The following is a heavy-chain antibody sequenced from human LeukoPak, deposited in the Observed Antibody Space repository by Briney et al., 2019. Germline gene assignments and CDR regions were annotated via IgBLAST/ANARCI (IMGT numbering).Heavy chain of an antibody. Sequence: GGSLRLSCAASGFTFSSYWMSWVRQAPGKGLEWVANIEQDGSEKYYVDSVKGRFTISRDNAKNSLYLQMNSLRAEDTAVYYCARVGGSGSYQPLDYWGQGTLVTVSS. J-gene: IGHJ4*02. CDR1: GFTFSSYW. CDR2: IEQDGSEK. V-gene: IGHV3-7*01. D-gene: IGHD3-10*01. CDR3: ARVGGSGSYQPLDY.